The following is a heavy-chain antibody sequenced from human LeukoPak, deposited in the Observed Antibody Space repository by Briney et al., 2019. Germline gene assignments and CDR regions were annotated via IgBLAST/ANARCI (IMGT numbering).Heavy chain of an antibody. CDR3: AKDKQLWTRGSSFAY. J-gene: IGHJ4*02. D-gene: IGHD5-18*01. CDR1: GFTISSYG. V-gene: IGHV3-30*02. Sequence: PGGSLRLSCAVSGFTISSYGIHWVRQAPGKGLEWVAFIRYDGSNKYYADSVKGRFTISRDNSKNTLYLQMNSLRAEDTAVYYCAKDKQLWTRGSSFAYWAQGTLVTVSS. CDR2: IRYDGSNK.